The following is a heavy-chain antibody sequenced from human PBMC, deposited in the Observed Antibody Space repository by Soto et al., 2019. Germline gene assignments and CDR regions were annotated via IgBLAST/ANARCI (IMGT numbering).Heavy chain of an antibody. CDR1: GGSIISGY. V-gene: IGHV4-59*01. CDR2: ISYSGNT. J-gene: IGHJ4*02. CDR3: AGLRGYAGSPIDY. Sequence: PSETLSLTCTVSGGSIISGYCIFIRHPPGKGLEWIGYISYSGNTNYNPSLKSRVTMSVDTPKNQFSLRLSSVTTADKAVYYCAGLRGYAGSPIDYWGQGTLVTVSS. D-gene: IGHD2-15*01.